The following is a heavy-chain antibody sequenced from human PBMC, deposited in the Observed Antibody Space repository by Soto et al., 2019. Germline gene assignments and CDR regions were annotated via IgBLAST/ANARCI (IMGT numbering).Heavy chain of an antibody. D-gene: IGHD6-13*01. CDR3: VQDWTGNSCPCMVV. Sequence: EVQLLESGGGLVQPGGSLRLSCAASGFTFSSFAMTWVRQAPGAGLEWVSSISSSGKTTYYSDSVQGRFTISRDISKNMVYLQMTSLRAEDTAVYFCVQDWTGNSCPCMVVWGQGTTVTVSS. CDR2: ISSSGKTT. J-gene: IGHJ6*02. CDR1: GFTFSSFA. V-gene: IGHV3-23*01.